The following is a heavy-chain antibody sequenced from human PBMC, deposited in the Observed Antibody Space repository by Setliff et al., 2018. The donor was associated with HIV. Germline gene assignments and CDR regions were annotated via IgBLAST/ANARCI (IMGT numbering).Heavy chain of an antibody. J-gene: IGHJ4*02. Sequence: SETLSLTCTVSAYSIRNGYYWGWIRQSPGKGLEWIGTLYYDGNTYYNPSLKSRVTMSVDTSKNQFSLNLNSVTAADTAVYYCARETIRSGHPSEAGFDFWGQGAL. CDR2: LYYDGNT. D-gene: IGHD6-19*01. V-gene: IGHV4-38-2*02. CDR3: ARETIRSGHPSEAGFDF. CDR1: AYSIRNGYY.